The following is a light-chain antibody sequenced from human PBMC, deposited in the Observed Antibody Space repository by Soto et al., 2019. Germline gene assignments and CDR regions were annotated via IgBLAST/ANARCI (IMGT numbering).Light chain of an antibody. J-gene: IGLJ1*01. V-gene: IGLV2-18*01. CDR1: STDFVSYNR. Sequence: LTQPPSVSGSPGQSVTISCTGTSTDFVSYNRVSWYQQPPGTAPKLMIYEVSKRPSGVPDRFSGSKSGNTASLTISGLQAADEADYYCSLYTSENAYVFGTGTKVTVL. CDR3: SLYTSENAYV. CDR2: EVS.